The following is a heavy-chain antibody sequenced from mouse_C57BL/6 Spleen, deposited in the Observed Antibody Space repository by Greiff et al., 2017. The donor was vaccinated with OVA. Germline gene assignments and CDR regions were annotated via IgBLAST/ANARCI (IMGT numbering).Heavy chain of an antibody. CDR2: INPGSGGT. J-gene: IGHJ4*01. CDR1: GYAFTNYL. D-gene: IGHD4-1*01. V-gene: IGHV1-54*01. Sequence: QVQLQQSGAELVRPGTSVKVSCKASGYAFTNYLIEWVKQRPGQGLEWIGVINPGSGGTNYNEKFKGKATLTADESSSTAYMQLSSLTSEDSAVYFCAGGLGMDYWGQGTSVTVSS. CDR3: AGGLGMDY.